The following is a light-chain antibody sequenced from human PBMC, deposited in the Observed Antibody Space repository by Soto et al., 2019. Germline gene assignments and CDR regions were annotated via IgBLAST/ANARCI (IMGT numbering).Light chain of an antibody. J-gene: IGKJ4*01. V-gene: IGKV3-11*01. CDR3: QQRTTWPLLWT. CDR1: QSIGSS. CDR2: DAS. Sequence: ESVLTQSPATLSLSPGERATLSCRASQSIGSSLAWYRQKLGQAPRLLIYDASNRATGIPARFSGSGSGTDFTLTISSLEPEDFAVYYCQQRTTWPLLWTFGGGTKVEI.